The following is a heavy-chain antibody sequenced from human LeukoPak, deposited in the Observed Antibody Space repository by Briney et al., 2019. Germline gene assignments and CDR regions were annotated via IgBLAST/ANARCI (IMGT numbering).Heavy chain of an antibody. V-gene: IGHV1-2*02. CDR2: INPNSGGT. CDR1: GYTFTAYY. Sequence: GASVKVSCKASGYTFTAYYIHWVRQGPGQGLEWMGWINPNSGGTNYAQKFQGRVTMARDTSISTAYMELSRLRSDDTAVYFCARRCDTSSYYTYYFDYWGQRTLVTVSS. J-gene: IGHJ4*02. D-gene: IGHD3-22*01. CDR3: ARRCDTSSYYTYYFDY.